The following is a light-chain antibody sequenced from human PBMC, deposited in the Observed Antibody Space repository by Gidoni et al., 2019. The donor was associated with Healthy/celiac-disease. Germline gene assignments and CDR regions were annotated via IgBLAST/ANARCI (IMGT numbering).Light chain of an antibody. CDR1: QSISSY. J-gene: IGKJ2*01. CDR2: SAS. CDR3: QKSYSTPLT. V-gene: IGKV1-39*01. Sequence: DIQMTHSPSSLSASVGDRVTITCRASQSISSYLNWYQQKPGKAPKLLIYSASSLQSGVPSRFRGSGSGTDLKLTISSLQPEDFATYYCQKSYSTPLTFGQGTKLEIK.